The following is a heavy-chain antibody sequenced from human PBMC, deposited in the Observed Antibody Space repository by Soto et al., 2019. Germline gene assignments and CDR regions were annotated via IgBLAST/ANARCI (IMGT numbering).Heavy chain of an antibody. Sequence: AASVKVSCKASGGTFSSYAISWVRQAPGQGLEWMGGIIPIFGTANYAQKFQGRVTITADKSTSTAYMELSSLRSEDTAVYYCARARDSSGYYHFREGLRRTYYYGMDVWGQGTTVTVSS. J-gene: IGHJ6*02. CDR2: IIPIFGTA. V-gene: IGHV1-69*06. CDR1: GGTFSSYA. CDR3: ARARDSSGYYHFREGLRRTYYYGMDV. D-gene: IGHD3-22*01.